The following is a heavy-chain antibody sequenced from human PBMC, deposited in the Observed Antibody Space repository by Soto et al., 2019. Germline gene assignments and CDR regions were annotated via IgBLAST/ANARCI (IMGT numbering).Heavy chain of an antibody. CDR1: GFTFSDYY. J-gene: IGHJ6*03. V-gene: IGHV3-11*01. Sequence: QVQLVESGGGLVKPGGSLRLSCAASGFTFSDYYMSWIRQAPGKGLEWVSYISSSGSTIYYADSVKGRFTISRDNAKNSLYLQMNSLRAEDTAVYYCARDPEVRGVIITNYYYYYMDVWGKGTTVTVSS. CDR2: ISSSGSTI. CDR3: ARDPEVRGVIITNYYYYYMDV. D-gene: IGHD3-10*01.